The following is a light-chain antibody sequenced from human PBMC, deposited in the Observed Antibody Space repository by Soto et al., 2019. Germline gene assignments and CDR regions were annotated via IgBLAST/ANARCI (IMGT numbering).Light chain of an antibody. CDR2: GVS. J-gene: IGLJ3*02. CDR1: GSDIGNYNY. Sequence: QSALTQPASVSGSPGQSITFSCTGTGSDIGNYNYVSWYQQHPGKAPKLMIYGVSNRPSGVSNRFSGSKSGNAASLTISGLQAEDEADYYCSSYTSYTTLWVFGGGTKLTVL. CDR3: SSYTSYTTLWV. V-gene: IGLV2-14*01.